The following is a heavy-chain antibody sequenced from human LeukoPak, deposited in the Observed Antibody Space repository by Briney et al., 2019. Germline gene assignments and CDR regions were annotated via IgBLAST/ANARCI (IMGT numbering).Heavy chain of an antibody. CDR1: GGTFSSYA. CDR2: IIPIFGTA. J-gene: IGHJ4*02. V-gene: IGHV1-69*13. D-gene: IGHD2-15*01. Sequence: SVKVSCKASGGTFSSYAISWVRQAPGQGLEWMGGIIPIFGTANYAQKFQGRVTITADESTSTAYMELSSLRSEDTAVYYCAGAYCSGGSCNLPPIDYWGQGTLVTVSS. CDR3: AGAYCSGGSCNLPPIDY.